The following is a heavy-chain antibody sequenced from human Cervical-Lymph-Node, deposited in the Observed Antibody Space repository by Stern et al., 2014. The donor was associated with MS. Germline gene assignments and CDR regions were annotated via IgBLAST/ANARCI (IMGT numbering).Heavy chain of an antibody. D-gene: IGHD2-15*01. CDR3: ARDEGISWPFAY. V-gene: IGHV1-46*01. J-gene: IGHJ4*01. CDR1: GYTFTHYY. Sequence: QVQLVQSGAEVKKPGASVKVSCKASGYTFTHYYLHWVRPAPGQGLEWIGSINPKSSNTTYAQKFQCRVTMTRDTSTTTVYMELSSLTSEDTAVYYCARDEGISWPFAYWGQGTLVTVSS. CDR2: INPKSSNT.